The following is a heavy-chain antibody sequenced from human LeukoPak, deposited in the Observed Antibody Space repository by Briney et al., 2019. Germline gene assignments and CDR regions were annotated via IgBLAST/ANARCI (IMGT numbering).Heavy chain of an antibody. D-gene: IGHD2-15*01. V-gene: IGHV3-21*01. Sequence: PGGSLRLSCAASGFTVSSNYMSWVRQAPGKGLEWVSAISGSGGSTYYADSVKGRFTISRDNAKNSLYLQMNSLRAEDTAVYYCATYCSGGSCYSVFDYWGQGTLVTVSS. CDR2: ISGSGGST. CDR1: GFTVSSNY. CDR3: ATYCSGGSCYSVFDY. J-gene: IGHJ4*02.